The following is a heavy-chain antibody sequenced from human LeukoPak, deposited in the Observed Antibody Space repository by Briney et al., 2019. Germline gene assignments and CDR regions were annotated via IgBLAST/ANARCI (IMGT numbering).Heavy chain of an antibody. CDR1: GDSVSSNSAA. J-gene: IGHJ4*02. CDR2: TYYRSKWYN. V-gene: IGHV6-1*01. Sequence: SQTLSLTCAISGDSVSSNSAAWNWIRQSPSRGLEWLGRTYYRSKWYNDYAVSVKSRITINPDTSKNQFSLQLNSVTPEDTAVYYCARALKYYYDSTTFGYYFDYWGQGTLVTVSS. D-gene: IGHD3-22*01. CDR3: ARALKYYYDSTTFGYYFDY.